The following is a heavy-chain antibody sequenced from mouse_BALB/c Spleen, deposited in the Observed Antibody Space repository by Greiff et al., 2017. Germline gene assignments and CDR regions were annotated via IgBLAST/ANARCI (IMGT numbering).Heavy chain of an antibody. CDR1: GFNIKDYY. V-gene: IGHV14-1*02. Sequence: EVQVVESGAELVRPGASVKLSCKASGFNIKDYYMHWVKQRPEQGLEWIGWIDPENGNTIYDPKFQGKASITADTSSNTAYLQLSSLTSEDTAVYYCAGYGLAYWGQGTLVTVSA. CDR3: AGYGLAY. J-gene: IGHJ3*01. D-gene: IGHD3-2*02. CDR2: IDPENGNT.